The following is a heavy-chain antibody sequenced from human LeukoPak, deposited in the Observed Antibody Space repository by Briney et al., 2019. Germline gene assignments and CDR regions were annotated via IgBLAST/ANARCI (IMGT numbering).Heavy chain of an antibody. V-gene: IGHV1-3*01. CDR2: VNAGNSHT. Sequence: AASVKVSCKASGYAFTNYAIQWVRQAPGQRLEWMGWVNAGNSHTRYSPKFQGRVTIARDTSASTAYMELSSLTSEDTAVYYCARGHSGYSGYDMNFHFDYWGQGTLVTVSS. J-gene: IGHJ4*02. D-gene: IGHD5-12*01. CDR3: ARGHSGYSGYDMNFHFDY. CDR1: GYAFTNYA.